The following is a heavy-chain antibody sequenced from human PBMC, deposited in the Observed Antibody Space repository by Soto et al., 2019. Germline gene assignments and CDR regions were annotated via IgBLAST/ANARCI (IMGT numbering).Heavy chain of an antibody. D-gene: IGHD6-13*01. J-gene: IGHJ5*02. CDR2: INHSGST. CDR3: ARGLLRGFIAAAGRKSNWFDP. V-gene: IGHV4-34*01. CDR1: GGSFSGYY. Sequence: LSLTCAVYGGSFSGYYWSWIRQPPGKGLEWIGEINHSGSTNYNPSLKSRVTISVDTSKNQFSLKLSSVTAADTAVYYCARGLLRGFIAAAGRKSNWFDPWGQGTLVTAPQ.